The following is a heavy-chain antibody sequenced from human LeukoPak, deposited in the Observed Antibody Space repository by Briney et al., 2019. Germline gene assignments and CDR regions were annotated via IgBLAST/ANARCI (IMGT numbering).Heavy chain of an antibody. CDR1: GFTFDDYA. V-gene: IGHV3-9*01. D-gene: IGHD4-17*01. J-gene: IGHJ6*02. Sequence: GRSLRLSCAASGFTFDDYAMHWVRQAPGKGLEWVSGISWNSGNIDYADFVKGRFTISRDNAKNALYLKMNSLRDEDTALYYCTKSQYSTVTYYGLDVWGQGTTVTVS. CDR3: TKSQYSTVTYYGLDV. CDR2: ISWNSGNI.